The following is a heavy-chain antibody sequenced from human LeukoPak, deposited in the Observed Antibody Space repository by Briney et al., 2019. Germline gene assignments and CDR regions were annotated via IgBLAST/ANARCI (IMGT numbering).Heavy chain of an antibody. CDR1: GGSISSGGYY. V-gene: IGHV4-30-2*01. Sequence: PSETLSLTCTVSGGSISSGGYYWSWIRQPPGKGLEWIGYIYHRGSTYYNPSLKSRVTISVDRSKNQFSLKLSSVTAADTAVYYCARHIRIAARRTPFDYWGQGTLVTVSS. CDR3: ARHIRIAARRTPFDY. D-gene: IGHD6-6*01. J-gene: IGHJ4*02. CDR2: IYHRGST.